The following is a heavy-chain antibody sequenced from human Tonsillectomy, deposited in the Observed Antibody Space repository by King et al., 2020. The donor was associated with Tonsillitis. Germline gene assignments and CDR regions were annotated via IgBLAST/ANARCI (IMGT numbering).Heavy chain of an antibody. V-gene: IGHV3-23*04. J-gene: IGHJ4*02. CDR1: GFDFSSYT. Sequence: VQLVESGGGLVQPGGSLRLSCAGSGFDFSSYTLSWVRHTPRKGLEWVSGISNSGSTTYYADSVRGRFTISRDNSKNTLYLQMNSLRAEDTAVYYCAKLEYDILTGYDSWGQGTLVTVSS. CDR3: AKLEYDILTGYDS. D-gene: IGHD3-9*01. CDR2: ISNSGSTT.